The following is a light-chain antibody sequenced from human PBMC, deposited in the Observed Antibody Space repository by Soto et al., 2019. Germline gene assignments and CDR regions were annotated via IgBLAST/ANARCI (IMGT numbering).Light chain of an antibody. Sequence: SYELAQPPSVSVSPGQTATITCSGDKLEKKFVCWYQQRPGQSPVLVIYQDDKRPPGIPERFSGSNSGNTATLTIGGTQGVDEAAYYCQAWDTPTYVFGPGTKGTVL. CDR3: QAWDTPTYV. CDR1: KLEKKF. V-gene: IGLV3-1*01. J-gene: IGLJ1*01. CDR2: QDD.